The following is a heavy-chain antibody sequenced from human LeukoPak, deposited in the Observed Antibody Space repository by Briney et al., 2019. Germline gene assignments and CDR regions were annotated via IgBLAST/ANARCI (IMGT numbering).Heavy chain of an antibody. D-gene: IGHD2-21*02. CDR3: ARYLVLAYCGGDCSSAFDY. CDR1: GGTFSSYA. V-gene: IGHV1-69*05. Sequence: SVKVSCKASGGTFSSYAINWVRQAPGQGLEWMGGSIPIFCTANYAQRFQGRVTITTDEYTSTAYLELSSLRSEDTAVYYCARYLVLAYCGGDCSSAFDYWGQGTLVTVSS. CDR2: SIPIFCTA. J-gene: IGHJ4*02.